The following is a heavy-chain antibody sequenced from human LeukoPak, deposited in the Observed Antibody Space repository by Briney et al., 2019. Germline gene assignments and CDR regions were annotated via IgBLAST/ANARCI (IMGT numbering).Heavy chain of an antibody. D-gene: IGHD3-22*01. CDR3: AREPGFDSSGYLNWFDP. CDR2: IYYSGSA. CDR1: GDSVSSYY. Sequence: PSETLSLTCSVSGDSVSSYYWSWIRQPPGKGLEWIGYIYYSGSAIYNPSLKSRVTISVDTSKNQLSLKLSSVTAADTAVYYCAREPGFDSSGYLNWFDPWGQGTLVTVSS. V-gene: IGHV4-59*02. J-gene: IGHJ5*02.